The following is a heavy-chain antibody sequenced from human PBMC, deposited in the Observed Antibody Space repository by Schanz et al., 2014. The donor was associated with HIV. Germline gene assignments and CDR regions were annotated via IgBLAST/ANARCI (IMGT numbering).Heavy chain of an antibody. V-gene: IGHV3-11*01. CDR1: GFSFSDYH. CDR2: LSGSGSNI. Sequence: PGGSLRLSCTASGFSFSDYHMSCIRQAPGKGLEWVSSLSGSGSNIYYADSVKGRFTISRDNGKNSLFLQMNSLRAEDTAVYYCARGRFCSGGSCYHDYWGQGTLVTVSS. D-gene: IGHD2-15*01. J-gene: IGHJ4*02. CDR3: ARGRFCSGGSCYHDY.